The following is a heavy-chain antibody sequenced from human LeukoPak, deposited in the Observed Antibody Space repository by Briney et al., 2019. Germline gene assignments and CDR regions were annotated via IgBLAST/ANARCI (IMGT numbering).Heavy chain of an antibody. Sequence: GGSLRLSCAASGFSFSSYSMNWVRQAPGKGLEWVSSVSSSSSYIYYADSVKGRFTISRDNAKNTLYLQMNSLRAEDTAVYYCAKKGATTGDFDYWGQGTLVTVSS. J-gene: IGHJ4*02. D-gene: IGHD1-26*01. CDR3: AKKGATTGDFDY. CDR1: GFSFSSYS. V-gene: IGHV3-21*04. CDR2: VSSSSSYI.